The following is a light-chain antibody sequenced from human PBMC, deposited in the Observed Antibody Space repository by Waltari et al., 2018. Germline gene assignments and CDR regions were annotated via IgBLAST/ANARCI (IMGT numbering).Light chain of an antibody. J-gene: IGLJ3*02. V-gene: IGLV1-40*01. CDR1: GSNIGAGFD. CDR2: GNN. CDR3: QSYDSSLAGSWV. Sequence: QSVLTQPPSVSGAPGQRVTIHCPRSGSNIGAGFDLHWYQQLPGTAPKPLVYGNNSRHSGVSDLFSASKSCTSASLAITGLEAEDEADYSCQSYDSSLAGSWVFGGGTKLTVL.